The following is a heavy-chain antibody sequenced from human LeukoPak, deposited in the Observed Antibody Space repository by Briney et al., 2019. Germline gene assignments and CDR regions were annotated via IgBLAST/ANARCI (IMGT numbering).Heavy chain of an antibody. CDR3: ARENGANRRALDL. CDR1: GFTFSNYW. D-gene: IGHD4/OR15-4a*01. J-gene: IGHJ3*01. V-gene: IGHV3-74*01. CDR2: INSDRTST. Sequence: PGGSLRLSCVASGFTFSNYWIHWVRQAPGKGLVWVSRINSDRTSTIYADSVKGRFTISRDNAKNTLYLQMNSLRAEDTAVYYWARENGANRRALDLWGQGTRVTVSS.